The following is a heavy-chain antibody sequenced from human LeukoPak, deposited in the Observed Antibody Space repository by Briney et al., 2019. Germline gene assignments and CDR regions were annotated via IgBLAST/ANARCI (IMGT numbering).Heavy chain of an antibody. CDR1: GFTFSSYA. D-gene: IGHD6-19*01. J-gene: IGHJ4*02. CDR2: ISYDGSNK. V-gene: IGHV3-30-3*01. CDR3: AKDGSGWSDGVGY. Sequence: GGSLRLSCAASGFTFSSYAMHWVRQAPGKGLEWVAVISYDGSNKYYADSVKGRFTISRDNSKNTLYLQMNSLRAEDTAVYYCAKDGSGWSDGVGYWGQGTLVTVSS.